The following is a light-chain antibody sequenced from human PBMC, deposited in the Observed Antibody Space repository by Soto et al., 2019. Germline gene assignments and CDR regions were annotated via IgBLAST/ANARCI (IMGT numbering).Light chain of an antibody. J-gene: IGKJ4*02. Sequence: EIVLTQSPGTLSLSPGERATLSCRASQSVSSSYLAWYQQKPGQAPRLLIYGASSRATGIPDRFSGSGSGTDFTLTISRLEPEDFSVYYCHQYGSSPPPTFGGGTKWAIK. CDR3: HQYGSSPPPT. CDR2: GAS. CDR1: QSVSSSY. V-gene: IGKV3-20*01.